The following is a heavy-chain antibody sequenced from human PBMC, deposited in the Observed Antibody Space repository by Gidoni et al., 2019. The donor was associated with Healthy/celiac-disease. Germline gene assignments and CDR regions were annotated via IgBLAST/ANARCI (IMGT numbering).Heavy chain of an antibody. Sequence: EVQLVESGGGLIQPGGSLRLYCAASGFTVSSNYMSWVREAPGQGLEWVSVIYSGCRTYYADSVKGRFTISRDNSKNTLYLQMNSLRAEDTAVYYCAREVYFRRLKYCSSTSCYGPHYYYYYMDVWGKGTTVTVSS. D-gene: IGHD2-2*01. CDR2: IYSGCRT. J-gene: IGHJ6*03. CDR1: GFTVSSNY. CDR3: AREVYFRRLKYCSSTSCYGPHYYYYYMDV. V-gene: IGHV3-53*01.